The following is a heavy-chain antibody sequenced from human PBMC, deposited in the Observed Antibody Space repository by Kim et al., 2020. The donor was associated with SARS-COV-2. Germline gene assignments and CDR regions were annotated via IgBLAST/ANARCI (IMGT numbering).Heavy chain of an antibody. CDR1: GFTFNRYA. CDR3: AREHDFRIGWSGLDP. D-gene: IGHD3-3*01. J-gene: IGHJ5*02. Sequence: GGSLRLSCAASGFTFNRYAMHWVRQAPGKGLEWLVVIMYDGSKEYVADSVKGRFTVSRDNSKNTLYLQMNSLRAEDTAVYFCAREHDFRIGWSGLDPWGQGTLVTVSS. CDR2: IMYDGSKE. V-gene: IGHV3-30-3*01.